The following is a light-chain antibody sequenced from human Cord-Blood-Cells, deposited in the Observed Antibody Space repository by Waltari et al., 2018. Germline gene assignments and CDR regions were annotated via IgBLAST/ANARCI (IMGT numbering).Light chain of an antibody. V-gene: IGLV2-14*01. CDR3: SSYTSSTTVV. J-gene: IGLJ2*01. CDR2: DVS. Sequence: QSALTQPASVSGSPGQSITISCTGTSSDVGGYNYVSWYQQHPDKAPKLMIYDVSKRPSGVPNRFSGSKSGNTASLTISGLQAEDEADYYCSSYTSSTTVVFGGGTKLTVL. CDR1: SSDVGGYNY.